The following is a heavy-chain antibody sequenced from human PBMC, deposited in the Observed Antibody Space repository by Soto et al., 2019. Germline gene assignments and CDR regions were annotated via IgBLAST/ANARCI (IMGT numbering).Heavy chain of an antibody. CDR3: SRRAPEGFDP. J-gene: IGHJ5*02. V-gene: IGHV4-39*01. CDR2: INHSGNT. Sequence: AETLSLTCSVSGGSIGTSAYYWVWIRQAPGKGLEWIGSINHSGNTYLSPSLKDRVTMSVDTSKNSFSLKPRSATAADTGLYYCSRRAPEGFDPWGQGTLVTVSS. CDR1: GGSIGTSAYY.